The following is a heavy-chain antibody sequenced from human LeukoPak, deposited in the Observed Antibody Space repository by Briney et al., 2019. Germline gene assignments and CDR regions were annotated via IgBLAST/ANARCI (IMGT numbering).Heavy chain of an antibody. D-gene: IGHD5-18*01. CDR1: GFTFSSYA. J-gene: IGHJ4*02. V-gene: IGHV3-23*01. CDR3: AKVAGQQLWYFDY. Sequence: GGSLRLSCAASGFTFSSYAMSWVRQAPGKGLEWVSAISGSGGSTYYADSVKGRFTIARDNSKNSLYLQMNSLRAEDTAVYYCAKVAGQQLWYFDYWGQGTLVTVSS. CDR2: ISGSGGST.